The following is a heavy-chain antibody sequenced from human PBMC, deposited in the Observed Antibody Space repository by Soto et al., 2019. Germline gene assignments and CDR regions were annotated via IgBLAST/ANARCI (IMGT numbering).Heavy chain of an antibody. J-gene: IGHJ4*02. V-gene: IGHV4-59*11. Sequence: SETLSLTCTVSGGSTSGHYWSWIRQPPGKGLEWIGYIYSSGSPHHNPSLKSRVIISEDRSKNQIYLKLNSVTAADMAVYYCARAYYYYDYSAYYNDFWGQGTLVTVSS. D-gene: IGHD3-22*01. CDR3: ARAYYYYDYSAYYNDF. CDR2: IYSSGSP. CDR1: GGSTSGHY.